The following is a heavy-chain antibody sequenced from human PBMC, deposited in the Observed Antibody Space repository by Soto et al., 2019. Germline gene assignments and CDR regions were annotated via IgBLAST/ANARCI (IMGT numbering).Heavy chain of an antibody. CDR1: GGSISSSSYY. CDR3: AQNGPYSLAV. V-gene: IGHV4-39*07. CDR2: IFYSGST. J-gene: IGHJ6*02. D-gene: IGHD1-1*01. Sequence: SETLSLTCTVSGGSISSSSYYWGWIRQPPGKGLEWIGSIFYSGSTYYNPSLKSRVTISVDKSKNQFSLSLNSVTAADTAFYFCAQNGPYSLAVWGQGTTVTVSS.